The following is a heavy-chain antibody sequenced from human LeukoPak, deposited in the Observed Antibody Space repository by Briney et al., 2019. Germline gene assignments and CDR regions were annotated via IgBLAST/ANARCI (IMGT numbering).Heavy chain of an antibody. D-gene: IGHD3-22*01. V-gene: IGHV1-69*05. CDR1: GGTFSSYA. Sequence: SVKVSCKASGGTFSSYAISWVRQAPGQGLEWMGGIIPIFGTANYAQKFQGRVTITTDESTSTAYMELSSLRSEDTAVYYCARGRYDGSGYYSENYYFDYWGQGTLVTVSS. CDR3: ARGRYDGSGYYSENYYFDY. CDR2: IIPIFGTA. J-gene: IGHJ4*02.